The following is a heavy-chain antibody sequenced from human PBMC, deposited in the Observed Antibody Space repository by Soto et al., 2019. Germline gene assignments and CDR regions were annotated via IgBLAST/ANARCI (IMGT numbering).Heavy chain of an antibody. CDR3: ARPYGSGSYPLDYFDY. Sequence: PGGSPRLSSAASAFTFSSSWMSWVRQAPGKGLAWVANIKQDGSEKYYVDSGKGRITISIDNAKNSLYLQMNSLRAEDTAVYYCARPYGSGSYPLDYFDYWGQGTLVTVSS. CDR2: IKQDGSEK. V-gene: IGHV3-7*01. J-gene: IGHJ4*02. D-gene: IGHD3-10*01. CDR1: AFTFSSSW.